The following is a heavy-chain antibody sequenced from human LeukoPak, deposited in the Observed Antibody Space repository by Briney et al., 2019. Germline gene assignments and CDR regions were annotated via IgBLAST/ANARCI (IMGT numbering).Heavy chain of an antibody. J-gene: IGHJ4*02. D-gene: IGHD3-10*01. CDR2: IYYSGST. CDR3: ARGIPPAYGSGNYFDY. V-gene: IGHV4-39*07. Sequence: SETLSLTCTVSGGSISSSSYYWGWIRQPPGKGLEWIGSIYYSGSTYYNPSLKSRVTISVDTSKNQFSLKLSSVTAADTAVYYCARGIPPAYGSGNYFDYWGQGTLVTVSS. CDR1: GGSISSSSYY.